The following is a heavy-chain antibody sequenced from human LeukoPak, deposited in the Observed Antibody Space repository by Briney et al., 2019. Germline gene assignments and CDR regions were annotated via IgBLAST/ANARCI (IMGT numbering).Heavy chain of an antibody. Sequence: SETLSLTCTVSGGSISSGDYYWSWIRQPPGKGLEWIGYIYYSGSTYYNPSLKSRVTISVDTSKNQFSLKLSSVTAADTAVYYCAREEYYYDSSGYFYYYGMDVWGHGTTVTVSS. CDR2: IYYSGST. CDR3: AREEYYYDSSGYFYYYGMDV. D-gene: IGHD3-22*01. J-gene: IGHJ6*02. CDR1: GGSISSGDYY. V-gene: IGHV4-30-4*01.